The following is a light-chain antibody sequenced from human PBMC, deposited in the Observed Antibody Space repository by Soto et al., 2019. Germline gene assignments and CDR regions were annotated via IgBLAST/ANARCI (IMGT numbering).Light chain of an antibody. CDR3: QQYNSHSIT. V-gene: IGKV1-5*01. CDR1: QSISSW. Sequence: DIQMTQSPSTLSASVGDTVTITCRASQSISSWLARYQQKPGKAPKLLIYDASSLESGVPPRFSGSGYGTEFTLTVGSLQPDDFATYYCQQYNSHSITFGPGTKVDIK. CDR2: DAS. J-gene: IGKJ3*01.